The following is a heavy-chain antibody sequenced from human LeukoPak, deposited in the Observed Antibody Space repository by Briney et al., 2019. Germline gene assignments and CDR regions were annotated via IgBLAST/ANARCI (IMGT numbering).Heavy chain of an antibody. CDR1: GFTFSSYS. CDR2: ISSSSSYI. CDR3: ARDELLERITMVRGVHYYYGMDV. V-gene: IGHV3-21*01. Sequence: PGGSLRLSCAASGFTFSSYSMNWVRQAPGKGLEWVSSISSSSSYIYYADSVKGRFTISRDNAKNSLYLQMNSLRAEDTAVYYCARDELLERITMVRGVHYYYGMDVWGQGTTVTVSS. D-gene: IGHD3-10*01. J-gene: IGHJ6*02.